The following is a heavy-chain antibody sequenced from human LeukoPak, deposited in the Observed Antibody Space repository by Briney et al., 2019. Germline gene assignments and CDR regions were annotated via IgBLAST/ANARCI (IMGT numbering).Heavy chain of an antibody. D-gene: IGHD3-9*01. J-gene: IGHJ4*02. Sequence: GGSLRLSCAASGFTFSSYWMHWVRQAPGKGLVWVSRIKSDGSITNYADSVKGRFTISRDNSKNTLYLQMNSLRAEDTAVYYCAKDRSWNNILTGYYIYDYDNWGQGTLVTVSS. CDR1: GFTFSSYW. V-gene: IGHV3-74*01. CDR2: IKSDGSIT. CDR3: AKDRSWNNILTGYYIYDYDN.